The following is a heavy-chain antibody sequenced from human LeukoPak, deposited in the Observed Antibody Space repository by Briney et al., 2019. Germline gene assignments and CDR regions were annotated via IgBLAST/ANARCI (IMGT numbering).Heavy chain of an antibody. J-gene: IGHJ1*01. V-gene: IGHV1-46*01. CDR1: GYTFTNSY. CDR2: INPSGGST. D-gene: IGHD1-26*01. CDR3: AAEWELLSFQH. Sequence: ASVKVSCKASGYTFTNSYIHWVRQAPGQGLEWMGIINPSGGSTSYAQKFQGRVTMTRDTSTSTVYMELSSLRSEDTAVYYCAAEWELLSFQHWGQGTLVTVSS.